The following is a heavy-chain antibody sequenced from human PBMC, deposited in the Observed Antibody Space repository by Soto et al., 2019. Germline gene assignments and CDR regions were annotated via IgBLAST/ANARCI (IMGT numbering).Heavy chain of an antibody. J-gene: IGHJ4*02. V-gene: IGHV4-30-2*01. CDR3: ARGSDDYGDYDGMSFDY. CDR2: IYHSGST. D-gene: IGHD4-17*01. CDR1: GGSISSGGYS. Sequence: QLQLQESGSGLVKPSQTLSLTCAVSGGSISSGGYSWSWIRPPPGKGLEWTGYIYHSGSTYYNPSLKSRVTIAVDRSKNQLSLKLSSVSAADTAVYYCARGSDDYGDYDGMSFDYWGQGTPVTVSS.